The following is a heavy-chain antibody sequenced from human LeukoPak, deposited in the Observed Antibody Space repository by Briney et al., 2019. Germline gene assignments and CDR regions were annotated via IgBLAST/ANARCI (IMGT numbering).Heavy chain of an antibody. D-gene: IGHD2-21*02. J-gene: IGHJ3*02. V-gene: IGHV1-69*05. CDR2: IIPIFGTA. CDR3: ASPSLRGPTYCGGDCYSSDAFDI. CDR1: GGTFSSYA. Sequence: SVKVYCKASGGTFSSYAISWVRQAPGQELEWMGGIIPIFGTANYAQKFQGRVTITTDESTSTAYMELSSLRSEDTAVYYCASPSLRGPTYCGGDCYSSDAFDIWGQGTMVTVSS.